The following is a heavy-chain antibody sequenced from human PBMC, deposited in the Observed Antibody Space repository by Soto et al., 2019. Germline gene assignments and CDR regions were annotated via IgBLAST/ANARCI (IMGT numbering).Heavy chain of an antibody. J-gene: IGHJ4*02. D-gene: IGHD3-10*01. Sequence: GASVKVSCKAPGYTFTSYAMHWVRQAPGQRLEWMGWINAGNGNTKYSQKFQGRVTITRDTSASTAYMELSSLRSEDTAVYYCARARVLWFGELFSPYDYWGQGTLVTVSS. CDR1: GYTFTSYA. CDR2: INAGNGNT. V-gene: IGHV1-3*01. CDR3: ARARVLWFGELFSPYDY.